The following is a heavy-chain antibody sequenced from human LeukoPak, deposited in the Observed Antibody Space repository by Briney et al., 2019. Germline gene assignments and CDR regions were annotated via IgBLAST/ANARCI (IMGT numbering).Heavy chain of an antibody. CDR2: IKQDGSEK. Sequence: GGSLRLSCVASGFTFGSYWMTWVRQAPGKGLEWVANIKQDGSEKNYVDSVKGRFAISRDNAKNSLYLQMNSLRAEDTAVYYCARDLSGLRLVFDYWGQGTLVTVSS. CDR1: GFTFGSYW. V-gene: IGHV3-7*01. D-gene: IGHD5-12*01. J-gene: IGHJ4*02. CDR3: ARDLSGLRLVFDY.